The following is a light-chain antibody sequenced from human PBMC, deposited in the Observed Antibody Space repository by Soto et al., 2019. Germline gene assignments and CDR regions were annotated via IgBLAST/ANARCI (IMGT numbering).Light chain of an antibody. J-gene: IGKJ5*01. CDR3: HQYGRSPIT. V-gene: IGKV3-20*01. CDR2: SSC. Sequence: VLTQSPGTLSLTPGERATLSCRVSQSVSGDYLAWYQQPPGHPPILLTDSSCLEPAGIPDRFSGGGSATVFTLTISRLEPEDFALFYWHQYGRSPITFGQGTLLEI. CDR1: QSVSGDY.